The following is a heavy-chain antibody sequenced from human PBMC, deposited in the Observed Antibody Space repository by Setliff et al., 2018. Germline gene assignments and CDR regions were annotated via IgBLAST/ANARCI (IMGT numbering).Heavy chain of an antibody. CDR1: GYTFTGYY. J-gene: IGHJ6*02. D-gene: IGHD3-3*01. V-gene: IGHV1-46*01. Sequence: ASVKVSCKASGYTFTGYYMHWVRQAPGQGLEWMGIINPSGGSTSYAQKFQGRVTMTRDTSTSTVYMELSSLRSEDTAVYYCAGGRNYNFWSGYYNYYYYGMDVWGQGTTVTVSS. CDR3: AGGRNYNFWSGYYNYYYYGMDV. CDR2: INPSGGST.